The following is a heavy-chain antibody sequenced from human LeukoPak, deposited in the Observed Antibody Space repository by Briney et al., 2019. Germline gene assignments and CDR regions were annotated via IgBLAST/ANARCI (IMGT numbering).Heavy chain of an antibody. CDR1: GFTFSSYE. J-gene: IGHJ4*02. CDR2: ISSSGSTI. CDR3: AKAKGYSGSYIDY. V-gene: IGHV3-48*03. D-gene: IGHD1-26*01. Sequence: PGGSLRLSCAASGFTFSSYEMNWVRQAPGKGLEWVSYISSSGSTIYYADSVKGRFTISRDNAKNSLYLQMNSLRAEDMALYYCAKAKGYSGSYIDYWGQGTLVTVSS.